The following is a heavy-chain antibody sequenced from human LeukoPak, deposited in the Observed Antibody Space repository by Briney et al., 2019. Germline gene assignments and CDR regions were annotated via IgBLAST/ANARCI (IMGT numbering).Heavy chain of an antibody. D-gene: IGHD3-10*01. CDR1: GYTFTSYA. Sequence: ASVKVSCKAPGYTFTSYAMNWVRQAPGQGLEWMGWINTNTGNPTYAQGFTGRFVFSLDTSVSTAYLQISSLKAEDTAVYYCARDESTSAMVRGGNWFDPWGQGTLVTVSS. J-gene: IGHJ5*02. CDR2: INTNTGNP. V-gene: IGHV7-4-1*02. CDR3: ARDESTSAMVRGGNWFDP.